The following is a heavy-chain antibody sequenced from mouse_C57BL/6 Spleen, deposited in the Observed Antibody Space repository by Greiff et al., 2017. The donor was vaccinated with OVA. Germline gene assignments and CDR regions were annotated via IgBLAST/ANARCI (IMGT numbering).Heavy chain of an antibody. J-gene: IGHJ4*01. Sequence: EVQVVESGPELVKPGASVKISCKASGYSFTGYYMNWVKQSPEKSLEWIGEINPSTGGTTYNQKFKAKATLTVDKSSSTAYMQLKSLTSEDSAVYYCARHWDDAMDYWGQGTSVTVSS. CDR3: ARHWDDAMDY. V-gene: IGHV1-42*01. D-gene: IGHD4-1*01. CDR2: INPSTGGT. CDR1: GYSFTGYY.